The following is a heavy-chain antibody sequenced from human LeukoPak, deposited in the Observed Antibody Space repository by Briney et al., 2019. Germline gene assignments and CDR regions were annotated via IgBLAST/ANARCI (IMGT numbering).Heavy chain of an antibody. D-gene: IGHD3-10*01. CDR3: AKHVLLWFGELTLIDY. J-gene: IGHJ4*02. CDR1: GFTFSSYG. V-gene: IGHV3-30*02. CDR2: IRYDGSNK. Sequence: GGSLRLSCAASGFTFSSYGMLWVRQAPGKGLEWVAFIRYDGSNKYYADSVKGRFTISRDNSKNTLYLQMNSLRAEDTAVYYCAKHVLLWFGELTLIDYWGQGTLVTVSS.